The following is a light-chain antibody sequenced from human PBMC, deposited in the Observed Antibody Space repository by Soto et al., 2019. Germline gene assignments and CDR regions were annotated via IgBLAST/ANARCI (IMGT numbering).Light chain of an antibody. CDR1: QTISVY. CDR3: HQRTRWPPT. CDR2: DAS. V-gene: IGKV3-11*01. J-gene: IGKJ4*01. Sequence: DIVLTQSPATLSLSPGERASLSCRASQTISVYLAWYQQKPGQAPRLLIYDASNRATGIPARFSGSGSGTDFTLTISSLEPEDFAVYYCHQRTRWPPTFGGGTRVEI.